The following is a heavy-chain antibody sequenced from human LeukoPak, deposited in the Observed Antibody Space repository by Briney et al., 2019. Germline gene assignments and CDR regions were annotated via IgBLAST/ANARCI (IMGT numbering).Heavy chain of an antibody. CDR2: VGPEDGET. CDR1: GYTFTDYY. J-gene: IGHJ1*01. V-gene: IGHV1-69-2*01. CDR3: AKVLAVAGAGYFHH. Sequence: ASVKVSCKVSGYTFTDYYMHWVQQVPGKGLEWMGLVGPEDGETIYAEKFQGRVTITADTSIGTAYMELSSLRSDDTAVYYCAKVLAVAGAGYFHHWGQGTLVTVSS. D-gene: IGHD6-19*01.